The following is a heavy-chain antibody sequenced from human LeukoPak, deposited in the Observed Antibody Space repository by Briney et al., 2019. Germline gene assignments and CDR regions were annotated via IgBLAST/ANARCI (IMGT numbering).Heavy chain of an antibody. CDR3: ARQYYDSSGYLTFDY. CDR2: INPSGGST. J-gene: IGHJ4*02. D-gene: IGHD3-22*01. CDR1: GYTFTSYY. Sequence: ASVKVSCKASGYTFTSYYMHWVRQAPGQGLEWMGIINPSGGSTSYAQKFQGRVTMARDTSTSTVYMELRSLRSEDTAVYYCARQYYDSSGYLTFDYWGQGTLVTVSS. V-gene: IGHV1-46*03.